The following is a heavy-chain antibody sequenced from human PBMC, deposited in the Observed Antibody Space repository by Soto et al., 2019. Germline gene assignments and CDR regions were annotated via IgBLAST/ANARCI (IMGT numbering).Heavy chain of an antibody. CDR2: ISGSGGRT. CDR1: GFPFSSYA. CDR3: AKGGYYSLFDI. Sequence: LRLSCVASGFPFSSYAMSWVRQTPGKGLEWVSGISGSGGRTYCADSVKGRFTISRDNSNNTLSLQMHTLRVEDTAVYFCAKGGYYSLFDIWGQGTVVTVSS. V-gene: IGHV3-23*01. D-gene: IGHD3-16*01. J-gene: IGHJ3*02.